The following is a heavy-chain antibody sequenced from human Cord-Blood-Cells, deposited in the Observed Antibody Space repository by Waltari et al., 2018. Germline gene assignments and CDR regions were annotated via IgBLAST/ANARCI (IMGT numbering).Heavy chain of an antibody. CDR3: ARVGSGYDYDY. CDR2: IKQDGSEK. J-gene: IGHJ4*02. Sequence: RQAPGKGLEWVANIKQDGSEKYYVDSVKGRFTISRDNAKNSLYLQMNSLRAEDTAVYYCARVGSGYDYDYWGQGTLVTVSS. V-gene: IGHV3-7*01. D-gene: IGHD5-12*01.